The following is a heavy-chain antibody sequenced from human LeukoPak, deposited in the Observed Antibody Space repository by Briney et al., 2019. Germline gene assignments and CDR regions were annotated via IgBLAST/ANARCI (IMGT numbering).Heavy chain of an antibody. V-gene: IGHV3-20*04. CDR1: GFTFDDYG. J-gene: IGHJ6*03. CDR3: ARSGGSGTPYYYYYMDV. CDR2: INWNGGST. D-gene: IGHD3-10*01. Sequence: GGSLRLSCAASGFTFDDYGMSWVRQAPGKGLEWVSGINWNGGSTGYADSVKGRFTISRDNAKNSLYLQMNSLRAEDTAVYYCARSGGSGTPYYYYYMDVWGKGTTVTISS.